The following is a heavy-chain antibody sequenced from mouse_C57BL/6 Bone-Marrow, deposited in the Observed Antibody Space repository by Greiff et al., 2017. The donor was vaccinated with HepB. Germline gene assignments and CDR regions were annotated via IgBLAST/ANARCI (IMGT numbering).Heavy chain of an antibody. V-gene: IGHV3-6*01. D-gene: IGHD3-2*02. CDR1: GYSITSGYY. J-gene: IGHJ3*01. Sequence: ESGPGLVKPSQSLSLTCSVTGYSITSGYYWNWIRQFPGNKLEWMGYISYDGSNNYNPSLKNRISITRDTSKIQFFLKLNSVTTEDTATYYCARGTAQATGAYWGQGTLVTVSA. CDR3: ARGTAQATGAY. CDR2: ISYDGSN.